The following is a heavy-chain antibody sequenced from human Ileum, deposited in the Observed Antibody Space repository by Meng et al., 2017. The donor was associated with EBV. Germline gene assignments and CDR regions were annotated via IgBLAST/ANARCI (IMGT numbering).Heavy chain of an antibody. V-gene: IGHV4-39*01. Sequence: LLLQASGPGLVKPSETLSLTCRCSGGSISSSNYCWGWIRQPPGKGLEWIQSICYTDYTYYNPSLKSRVTISADKSKNQFSLRLNSLTAADTAVYYCAMGPDYAKTGYWGQGTLVTSPQ. J-gene: IGHJ4*02. CDR3: AMGPDYAKTGY. CDR1: GGSISSSNYC. CDR2: ICYTDYT. D-gene: IGHD4-17*01.